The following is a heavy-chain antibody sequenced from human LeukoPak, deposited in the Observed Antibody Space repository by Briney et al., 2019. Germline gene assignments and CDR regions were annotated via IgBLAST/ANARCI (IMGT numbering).Heavy chain of an antibody. Sequence: SETLSHTCTVSGGSISSSSYYWGWIRQPPGKGLEWIGSIYYSGSTYYNPSLKSRVTISVDTSKNQFSLKLSSVTAADTAVYYCARGVEMATIKWFDPWGQETLVTVSS. CDR1: GGSISSSSYY. J-gene: IGHJ5*02. CDR3: ARGVEMATIKWFDP. D-gene: IGHD5-24*01. CDR2: IYYSGST. V-gene: IGHV4-39*01.